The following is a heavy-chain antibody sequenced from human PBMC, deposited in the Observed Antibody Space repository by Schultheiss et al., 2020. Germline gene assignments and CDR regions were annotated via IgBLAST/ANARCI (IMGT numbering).Heavy chain of an antibody. V-gene: IGHV4-34*09. CDR2: IYHSGST. CDR3: ARAVPSPPFWVDYGMDV. Sequence: SETLSLTCAVYGGSFSGYSWSWIRQPPGKGLEWIGYIYHSGSTYYNPSLKSRVTISVDTSKNQFSLKLSSVTAADTAVYYCARAVPSPPFWVDYGMDVWGQGTTVTVSS. CDR1: GGSFSGYS. J-gene: IGHJ6*02. D-gene: IGHD3-16*01.